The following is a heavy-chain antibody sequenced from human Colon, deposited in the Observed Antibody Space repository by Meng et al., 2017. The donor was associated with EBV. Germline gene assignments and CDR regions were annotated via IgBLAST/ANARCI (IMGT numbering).Heavy chain of an antibody. CDR3: ARGGNFDP. J-gene: IGHJ5*02. V-gene: IGHV7-4-1*02. CDR1: GYTFSTLT. D-gene: IGHD2/OR15-2a*01. CDR2: ISTNTGTP. Sequence: QLLRAGYKLNTTGTYVNVSGKASGYTFSTLTINWIRRAHGRGLEWMGWISTNTGTPTYTQGFTGRFVFSLDTSVSTAYLQISSLKAEDTAVYYCARGGNFDPWGQGTLVTVSS.